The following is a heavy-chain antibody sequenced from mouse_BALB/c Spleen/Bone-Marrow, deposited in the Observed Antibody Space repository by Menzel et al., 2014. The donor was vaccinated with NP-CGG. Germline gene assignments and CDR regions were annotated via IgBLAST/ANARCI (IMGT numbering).Heavy chain of an antibody. CDR2: ISSGGSYL. V-gene: IGHV5-9-4*01. D-gene: IGHD1-1*01. J-gene: IGHJ3*01. CDR3: SSYAY. CDR1: GFTFSNYS. Sequence: VESGGGLVKPGGFLKLSCAASGFTFSNYSMSWVRQSPEKRLEWVAEISSGGSYLYYPDTVTGRFTISRDNAKNTLYLEMSSLRSEDTAMYYCSSYAYWGQGTLVTVSA.